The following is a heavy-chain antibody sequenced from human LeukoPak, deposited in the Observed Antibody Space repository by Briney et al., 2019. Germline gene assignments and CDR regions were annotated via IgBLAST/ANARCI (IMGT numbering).Heavy chain of an antibody. CDR1: GGSFSSYY. CDR2: INHSGRT. CDR3: ARPYYSGTYWFDS. J-gene: IGHJ5*01. Sequence: SETLSLTCAVFGGSFSSYYWSWIRQTPGKGLEWIGEINHSGRTNYNPSLKGRVTLSVDTSKNQFSLKMSSVTAADTAVYYCARPYYSGTYWFDSWGQGTLVTVSS. V-gene: IGHV4-34*01. D-gene: IGHD1-7*01.